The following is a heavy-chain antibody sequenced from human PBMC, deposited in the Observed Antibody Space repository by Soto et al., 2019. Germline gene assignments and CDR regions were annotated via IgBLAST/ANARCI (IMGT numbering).Heavy chain of an antibody. CDR3: ARDEWPHRGAFDI. V-gene: IGHV4-4*02. CDR2: IYHSGST. Sequence: QVPLQESGPGLVKPSGTLSLTCAVSSGSIISSNWWSWVRQPPGKGLEWIGEIYHSGSTNYNPTLKSRVTISVDKSKNQCSLKLSSVTAADTAVYYCARDEWPHRGAFDIWGQGTMVTVSS. J-gene: IGHJ3*02. D-gene: IGHD3-3*01. CDR1: SGSIISSNW.